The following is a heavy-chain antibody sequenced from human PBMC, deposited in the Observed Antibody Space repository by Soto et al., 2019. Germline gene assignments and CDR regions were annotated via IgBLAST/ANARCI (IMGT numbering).Heavy chain of an antibody. D-gene: IGHD3-3*01. Sequence: PGGSLRLSCAASGFPFSDYYMSWIRQAPGKGLEWVSYISSSSSYTNYADSVKGRFTISRDNAKNSLYLQMNSLKTEDTAVYYCTRVQNWNFDSWGQGTLVTVSS. J-gene: IGHJ4*02. CDR2: ISSSSSYT. CDR3: TRVQNWNFDS. V-gene: IGHV3-11*05. CDR1: GFPFSDYY.